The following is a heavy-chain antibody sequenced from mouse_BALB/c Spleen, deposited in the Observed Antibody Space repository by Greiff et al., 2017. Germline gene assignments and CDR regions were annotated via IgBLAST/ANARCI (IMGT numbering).Heavy chain of an antibody. CDR3: ARGGYYGYFDY. Sequence: DVKLVESGGGLVQPGGSRKLSCAASGFTFSSFGMHWVRQAPEKGLEWVAYISSGSSTIYYADTVKGRFTISRDNPKNTLFLQMTSLRSEDTAMYYCARGGYYGYFDYWGQGTTLTVSS. CDR1: GFTFSSFG. J-gene: IGHJ2*01. V-gene: IGHV5-17*02. CDR2: ISSGSSTI. D-gene: IGHD1-1*01.